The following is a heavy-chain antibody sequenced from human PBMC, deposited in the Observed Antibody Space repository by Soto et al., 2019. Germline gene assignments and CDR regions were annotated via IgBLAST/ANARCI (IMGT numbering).Heavy chain of an antibody. CDR3: ARDPAIYSGKFDYGLDV. CDR2: IGTSGKTI. J-gene: IGHJ6*02. D-gene: IGHD4-4*01. Sequence: PAGSVRLSCAVSGFTFSSYEMNWVRQAPGKGLEWVSYIGTSGKTIYYADSVRGRFTISRDNAKNSLYLQMNSLRAEDTAVYFCARDPAIYSGKFDYGLDVWGRGTTVTVSS. V-gene: IGHV3-48*03. CDR1: GFTFSSYE.